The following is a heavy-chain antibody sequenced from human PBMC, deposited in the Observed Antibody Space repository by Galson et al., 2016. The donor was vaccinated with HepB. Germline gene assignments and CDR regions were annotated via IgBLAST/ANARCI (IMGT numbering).Heavy chain of an antibody. Sequence: SVKVSCKASGATFSGYDLNWVRQAPGQGLEWMGGIIPALGTPKYAQKFQGRVTIAADDSASTISLDLSSLRPDDTAIYYCARAVWNSFSVWGQGTVVTVSS. CDR2: IIPALGTP. D-gene: IGHD1-1*01. V-gene: IGHV1-69*13. CDR1: GATFSGYD. J-gene: IGHJ3*01. CDR3: ARAVWNSFSV.